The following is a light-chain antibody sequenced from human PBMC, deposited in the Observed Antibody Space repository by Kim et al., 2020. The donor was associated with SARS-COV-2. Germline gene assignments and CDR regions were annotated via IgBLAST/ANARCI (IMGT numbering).Light chain of an antibody. CDR1: NIGSKS. CDR3: HVWDSSSDHPV. Sequence: SYELTQPPSVSVAPGKTARITCGGNNIGSKSVHWYQQRPGQAPVLVIYYDIDRPSGIPERFSGSNSGNTATLTISRVEAGDEADYYCHVWDSSSDHPVFGGGTQLTVL. CDR2: YDI. V-gene: IGLV3-21*04. J-gene: IGLJ2*01.